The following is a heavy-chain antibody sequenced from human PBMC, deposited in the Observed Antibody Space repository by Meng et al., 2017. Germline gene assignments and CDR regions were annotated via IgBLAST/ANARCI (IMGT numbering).Heavy chain of an antibody. V-gene: IGHV4-31*01. J-gene: IGHJ4*02. D-gene: IGHD2/OR15-2a*01. CDR1: GGSISSGGYY. CDR2: IYYSGST. CDR3: ARVTSSYYFDY. Sequence: QHPEPGPGLVKPSQTPSLTCTVSGGSISSGGYYWSWIRQHPGKGLEWIGYIYYSGSTYHNPSLKSLVTISVDTSKNQFSLKLSSVTAADTAVYYCARVTSSYYFDYWGQGTLVTVSS.